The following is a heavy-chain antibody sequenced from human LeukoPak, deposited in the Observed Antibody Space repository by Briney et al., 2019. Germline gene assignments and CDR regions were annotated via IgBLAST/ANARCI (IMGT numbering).Heavy chain of an antibody. CDR1: GFTFSSYW. D-gene: IGHD1-26*01. J-gene: IGHJ4*02. V-gene: IGHV3-7*01. CDR2: IKQGGSEK. Sequence: PGGSLRLSCAASGFTFSSYWMSWVRQAPGKGLEWVANIKQGGSEKYYVDSVEGRFTISRDNAKNSLYLQMNSLRAEDTAVYYCARSRYSGSYANPYYWGQGTLVAVSS. CDR3: ARSRYSGSYANPYY.